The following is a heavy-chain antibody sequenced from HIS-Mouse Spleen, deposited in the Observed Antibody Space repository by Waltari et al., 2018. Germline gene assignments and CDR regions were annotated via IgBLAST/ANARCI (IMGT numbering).Heavy chain of an antibody. CDR1: GFTFISYW. CDR3: ARERRGPGWFDP. Sequence: EVQLVESGGGLVQPGGSLRLSCAASGFTFISYWMGWVRQAPGKGLEWVANIKQDGSEKYYVDSVKGRFTISRDNAKNSLYLQMNSLRAEDTAVYYCARERRGPGWFDPWGQGTLVTVSS. D-gene: IGHD5-12*01. CDR2: IKQDGSEK. V-gene: IGHV3-7*01. J-gene: IGHJ5*02.